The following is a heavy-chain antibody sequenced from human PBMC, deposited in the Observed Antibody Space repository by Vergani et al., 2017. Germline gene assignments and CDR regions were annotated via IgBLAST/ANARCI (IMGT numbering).Heavy chain of an antibody. CDR1: GFSFCDYA. J-gene: IGHJ4*02. CDR3: SKGRGYSFGYSDY. CDR2: IRNKAYGGTT. D-gene: IGHD5-18*01. V-gene: IGHV3-49*04. Sequence: EVQLVESGGGLVPPGRSLRLSCAASGFSFCDYAMTWVRQAAGRGLEWVAFIRNKAYGGTTEYAASVKGRFTISRDDSKRLAYLQLSGLKTEDTAVYFCSKGRGYSFGYSDYWGQGTLVTVSS.